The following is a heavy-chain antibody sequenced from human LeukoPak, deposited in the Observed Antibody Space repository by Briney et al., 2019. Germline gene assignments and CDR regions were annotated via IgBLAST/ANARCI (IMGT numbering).Heavy chain of an antibody. J-gene: IGHJ6*04. CDR1: GYTFTSYG. V-gene: IGHV1-18*04. CDR3: AGVGLAEYYGSGEYGMDV. D-gene: IGHD3-10*01. Sequence: ASVKVSCKASGYTFTSYGISWVRQAPGQGLEGMGWISAYNGNTNYAQKLQGRVTMTTDTSTSTAYMELRSLRSDDTAVYYCAGVGLAEYYGSGEYGMDVWGKGTTVTVSS. CDR2: ISAYNGNT.